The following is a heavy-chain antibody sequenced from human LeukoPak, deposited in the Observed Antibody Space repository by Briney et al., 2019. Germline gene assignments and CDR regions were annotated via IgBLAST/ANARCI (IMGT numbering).Heavy chain of an antibody. J-gene: IGHJ5*02. D-gene: IGHD6-13*01. CDR1: GYTFTSYD. V-gene: IGHV1-8*03. CDR3: AREVAAAAGYNWFDP. Sequence: ASVNVSCKASGYTFTSYDINWVRQATGQGLEWMGWMNPNSGNTGYAQKFQGRVTITRNTSISTAYMELSSLRSEDTAVYYCAREVAAAAGYNWFDPWGQGTLVTVSS. CDR2: MNPNSGNT.